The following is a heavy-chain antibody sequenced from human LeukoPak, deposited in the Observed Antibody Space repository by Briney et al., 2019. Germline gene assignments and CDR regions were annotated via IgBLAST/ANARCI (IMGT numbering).Heavy chain of an antibody. CDR1: GGSISSNSYY. CDR3: ARHRYYYRSGSYYGAPYYMDV. CDR2: IYYSGST. J-gene: IGHJ6*03. V-gene: IGHV4-39*01. D-gene: IGHD3-10*01. Sequence: SETLSLTCTVSGGSISSNSYYWGWIRQPPGKGLEWIGSIYYSGSTYYNPSLKSRVTISVDTSKNHFSLKLSSVTAADTAVYYCARHRYYYRSGSYYGAPYYMDVWGKGTTVTISS.